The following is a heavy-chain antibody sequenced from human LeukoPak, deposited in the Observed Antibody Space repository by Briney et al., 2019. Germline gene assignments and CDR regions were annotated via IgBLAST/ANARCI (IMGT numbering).Heavy chain of an antibody. Sequence: GGSLRLSCAASGFTFSSYWVSWVRQAPGKGLEWVANIKQDGSEKYYVDSVKGRFTISRDNAKNSLYLQMNSLRAEDTAVYYCARDRFSGYLLYYFDYWGQGTLVTVSS. CDR2: IKQDGSEK. D-gene: IGHD3-22*01. J-gene: IGHJ4*02. CDR1: GFTFSSYW. V-gene: IGHV3-7*01. CDR3: ARDRFSGYLLYYFDY.